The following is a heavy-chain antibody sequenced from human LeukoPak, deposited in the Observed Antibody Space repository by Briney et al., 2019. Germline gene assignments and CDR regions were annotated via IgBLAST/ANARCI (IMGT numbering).Heavy chain of an antibody. J-gene: IGHJ1*01. CDR1: GYTFTTYY. D-gene: IGHD2-2*01. Sequence: ASVKVSCKASGYTFTTYYMHWVRQAPGQGLEWMGIINPSGGRTSYAQKFQGRVTMTRDTSTSTVYMELSSLRSEDTAVYYCARDLDCSSTSCYPRGYFQHWGQGTLVTVSS. CDR3: ARDLDCSSTSCYPRGYFQH. V-gene: IGHV1-46*01. CDR2: INPSGGRT.